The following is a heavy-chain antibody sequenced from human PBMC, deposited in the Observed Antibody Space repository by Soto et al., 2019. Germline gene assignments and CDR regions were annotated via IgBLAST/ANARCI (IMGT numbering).Heavy chain of an antibody. J-gene: IGHJ4*02. CDR2: IYYSGTT. D-gene: IGHD4-4*01. CDR1: GVSISSGDYY. Sequence: PSETLSLTCTVSGVSISSGDYYWSWIRQPPGKGLEWIGYIYYSGTTYYNPSLKSRVTISVDTSKNQFSLKLSSVTAADTAVYYCARSRNSDYVPQYWGQGTLVTVSS. CDR3: ARSRNSDYVPQY. V-gene: IGHV4-30-4*01.